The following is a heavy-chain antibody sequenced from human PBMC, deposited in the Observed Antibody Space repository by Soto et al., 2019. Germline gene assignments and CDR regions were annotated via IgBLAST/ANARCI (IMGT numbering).Heavy chain of an antibody. CDR2: ISYDGSNK. V-gene: IGHV3-30*18. D-gene: IGHD3-3*01. CDR3: AKGGTYYDFPFPGDGWVDY. J-gene: IGHJ4*02. Sequence: GGSLRLSCAASGFTFSSYGMHWVRQAPGKGLEWVAVISYDGSNKYYADSVKGRFTISRDNSKNTLYLQMNSLRAEDTAVYYCAKGGTYYDFPFPGDGWVDYWGQGTLVTVSS. CDR1: GFTFSSYG.